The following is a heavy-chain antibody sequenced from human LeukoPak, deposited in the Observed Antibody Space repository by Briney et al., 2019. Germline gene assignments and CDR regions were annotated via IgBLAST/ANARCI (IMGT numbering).Heavy chain of an antibody. CDR1: GFTFGDYA. CDR3: ARERTSTYGDFDS. D-gene: IGHD4-17*01. V-gene: IGHV3-49*04. Sequence: PGGSLRLSCTASGFTFGDYAMSWVRQAPGKGLEWVGFIRSKAYGGTTEYAASVKGRFTISRDDSKSIAYLQMNSLTAEDTAVYYCARERTSTYGDFDSWGQGTLVTVSS. CDR2: IRSKAYGGTT. J-gene: IGHJ4*02.